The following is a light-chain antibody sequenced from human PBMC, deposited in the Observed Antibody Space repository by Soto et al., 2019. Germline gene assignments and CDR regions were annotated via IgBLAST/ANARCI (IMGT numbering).Light chain of an antibody. CDR3: QHSYSSPPWT. CDR2: RAS. J-gene: IGKJ1*01. CDR1: QSISTY. Sequence: DIQMTQSPSSLSASVGDRVTISCRASQSISTYLNWYQQKPGTAPRLLIYRASTVKTGVPPRFSGSGSGRDFTLTISGLRPDDIATYFCQHSYSSPPWTFGPGTKVEVK. V-gene: IGKV1-39*01.